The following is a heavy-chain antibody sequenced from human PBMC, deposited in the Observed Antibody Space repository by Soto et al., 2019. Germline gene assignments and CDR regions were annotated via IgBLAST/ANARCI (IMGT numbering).Heavy chain of an antibody. V-gene: IGHV1-18*01. CDR1: GYRFTSYG. Sequence: ASVKVSCKASGYRFTSYGISWVRQAPGQGLEWLGWISAYDDNTKYAQTQQGRVSMSTDTSTNTAYMELRSLRSDDTAMYYCARGGYYDSSGSRNYHYYGINVWGQGTTVTVSS. CDR2: ISAYDDNT. D-gene: IGHD3-22*01. CDR3: ARGGYYDSSGSRNYHYYGINV. J-gene: IGHJ6*02.